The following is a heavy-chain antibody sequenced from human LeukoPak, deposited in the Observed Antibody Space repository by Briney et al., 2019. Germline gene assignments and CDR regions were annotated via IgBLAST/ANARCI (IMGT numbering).Heavy chain of an antibody. CDR2: IKSKTDGGTT. J-gene: IGHJ4*02. CDR3: IIDGFLQRWFFDY. CDR1: GFTFSSYW. D-gene: IGHD5-18*01. V-gene: IGHV3-15*01. Sequence: PGGSLRLSCAASGFTFSSYWMSWVRQAPGKGLEWVGRIKSKTDGGTTDYASPVNGRFIISRDDSKNTLYLQMDSLKTEDTAVYYCIIDGFLQRWFFDYWGQGTLVTVSS.